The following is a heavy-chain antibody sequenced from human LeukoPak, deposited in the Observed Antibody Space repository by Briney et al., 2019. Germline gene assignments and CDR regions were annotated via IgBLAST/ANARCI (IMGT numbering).Heavy chain of an antibody. J-gene: IGHJ6*03. CDR2: IYTSGST. CDR3: ARQSSFGYYYYMDV. V-gene: IGHV4-4*09. D-gene: IGHD2/OR15-2a*01. Sequence: SETLSLTCTVSGGSISSYYWSWIRQPPGKGLEWIGYIYTSGSTNYNPSLKSRVTISVDTSTNQFSLKLSSVTAADTAVYYCARQSSFGYYYYMDVWGKGTTVTVSS. CDR1: GGSISSYY.